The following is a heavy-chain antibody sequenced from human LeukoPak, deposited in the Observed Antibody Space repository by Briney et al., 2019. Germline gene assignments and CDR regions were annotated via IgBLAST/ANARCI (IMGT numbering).Heavy chain of an antibody. CDR2: IYSSGNT. Sequence: SETLSLTCAVYGGSFSGYYWSWIRQPAGKGLEWIGRIYSSGNTNYNPSLKSRVTMSLDASKNQFSLKLSSVTAADTAVYYCARNSGDFWGQGTLVTVSS. D-gene: IGHD4-23*01. CDR3: ARNSGDF. V-gene: IGHV4-59*10. CDR1: GGSFSGYY. J-gene: IGHJ4*02.